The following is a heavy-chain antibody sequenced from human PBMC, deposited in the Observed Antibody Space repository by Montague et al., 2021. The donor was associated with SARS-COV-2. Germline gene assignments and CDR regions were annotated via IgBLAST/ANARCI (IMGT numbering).Heavy chain of an antibody. CDR3: ARGSLSYDSGELGC. J-gene: IGHJ4*02. Sequence: SETLSLTCTVSGGSSSNYYWSWIRQPAGKGLEWIGRIHASGISTYIPSLETRVTMSVDTSKNQFSLKFSSVTAADTAVYFCARGSLSYDSGELGCWGQGTLATVSS. CDR2: IHASGIS. V-gene: IGHV4-4*07. CDR1: GGSSSNYY. D-gene: IGHD3-10*01.